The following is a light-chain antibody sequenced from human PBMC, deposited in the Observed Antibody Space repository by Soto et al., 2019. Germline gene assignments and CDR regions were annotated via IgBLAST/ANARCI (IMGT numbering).Light chain of an antibody. Sequence: DFPMTQSPSSLSASVGDRVTITCRASQGIRDALGWYQQKPGKAPKRLIYAASSLQSGVPSRFSGSGSGTEFTLTISSLQPEDFATYYCLQHNSYPQTFGQGTKVEIK. J-gene: IGKJ1*01. CDR2: AAS. CDR1: QGIRDA. CDR3: LQHNSYPQT. V-gene: IGKV1-17*01.